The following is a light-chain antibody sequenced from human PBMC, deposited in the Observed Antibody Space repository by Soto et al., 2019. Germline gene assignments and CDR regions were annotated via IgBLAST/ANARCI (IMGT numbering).Light chain of an antibody. CDR3: CSYAGSYTWV. Sequence: QSALTQPRSVSGSPGQSVTISCTGTSSDVGGYNYVSWYQQHPGKAPKLMIYDVSKRPSGVPDRFSGSKSGNTASLTISGLXXXXXADYYCCSYAGSYTWVFGTGTKVT. V-gene: IGLV2-11*01. CDR2: DVS. CDR1: SSDVGGYNY. J-gene: IGLJ1*01.